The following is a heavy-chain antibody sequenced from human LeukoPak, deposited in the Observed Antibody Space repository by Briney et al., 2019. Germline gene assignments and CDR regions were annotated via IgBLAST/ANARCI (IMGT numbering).Heavy chain of an antibody. CDR1: GYTFTGYY. CDR2: INRNSGGT. V-gene: IGHV1-2*02. D-gene: IGHD3-10*01. CDR3: ARAKDYYGSGSYQYMDV. J-gene: IGHJ6*03. Sequence: ASVKVSCKASGYTFTGYYMHWVRQAPGQGLEWMGWINRNSGGTNYAQKFQGRVTMTRDTSISTAYMELSRLRSDDTAVYYCARAKDYYGSGSYQYMDVWGKGTTVTVSS.